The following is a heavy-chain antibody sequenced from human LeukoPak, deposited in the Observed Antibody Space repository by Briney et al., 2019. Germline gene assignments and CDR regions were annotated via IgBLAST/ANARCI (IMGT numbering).Heavy chain of an antibody. D-gene: IGHD5-24*01. CDR3: ARAGSWRWISA. CDR2: MNPISGDM. Sequence: ASVKVSRKASRDTFTNYDIIWVRQASGQGLEWMGWMNPISGDMGYAQHLQGRVTLIRSASITTAYMGLSSLRSEDTAVYYCARAGSWRWISAWGQGTLVTVSS. J-gene: IGHJ5*02. V-gene: IGHV1-8*01. CDR1: RDTFTNYD.